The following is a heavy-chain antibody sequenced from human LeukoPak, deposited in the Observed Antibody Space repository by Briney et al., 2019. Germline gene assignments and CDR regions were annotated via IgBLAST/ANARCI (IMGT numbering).Heavy chain of an antibody. CDR2: MYTSVTT. D-gene: IGHD1-14*01. J-gene: IGHJ4*02. CDR3: ARHLAPYRPFHD. V-gene: IGHV4-4*09. Sequence: AETLSLSCTVSGASISTYYWTWVRQPPGKGLEWIGSMYTSVTTKYNPSLKSRGTISVDTSKNRSSLNLISVTAADTAVYYCARHLAPYRPFHDWGQGSLVTVSS. CDR1: GASISTYY.